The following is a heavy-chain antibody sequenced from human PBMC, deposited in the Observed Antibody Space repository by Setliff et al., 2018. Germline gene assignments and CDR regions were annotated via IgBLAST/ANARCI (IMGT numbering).Heavy chain of an antibody. CDR1: GYSFTSYD. D-gene: IGHD6-19*01. V-gene: IGHV1-8*01. CDR2: VNPIDDGKP. CDR3: VRVTSGRLDFDY. J-gene: IGHJ4*02. Sequence: ASVKVSCKASGYSFTSYDINWVRLAAGQGLEWMGWVNPIDDGKPGYAQKFQGRVTTTWVTSISTAYMELSSLRSEDTAVYYCVRVTSGRLDFDYWGQGTPVTVSS.